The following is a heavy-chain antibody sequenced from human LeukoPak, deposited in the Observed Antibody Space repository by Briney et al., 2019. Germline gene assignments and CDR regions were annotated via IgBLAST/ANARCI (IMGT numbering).Heavy chain of an antibody. CDR1: GYTFTGYY. Sequence: ASVKVSCKASGYTFTGYYMHWVRQAPGQGLEWMGWINPNSGGTNYAQKFQGRVTMPRDTSISTAYMELSRLRSDDTAVYYCARDGFWSSGWSTGFDPWGQGTLVTVSS. D-gene: IGHD6-13*01. CDR2: INPNSGGT. CDR3: ARDGFWSSGWSTGFDP. J-gene: IGHJ5*02. V-gene: IGHV1-2*02.